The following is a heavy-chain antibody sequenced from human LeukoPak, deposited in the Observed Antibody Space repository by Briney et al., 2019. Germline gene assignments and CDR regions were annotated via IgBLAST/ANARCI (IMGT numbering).Heavy chain of an antibody. V-gene: IGHV1-18*01. Sequence: ASVKVSCKTSGYTFTSYGINWVRQAPGQGLEWMGWINVYNGETKKTQNFHDRLTLTTDTSTSTAYMELRSLRSDDTAFYYCARGTMRDGHWGQGTLVTVSS. D-gene: IGHD5-24*01. CDR1: GYTFTSYG. CDR2: INVYNGET. J-gene: IGHJ4*02. CDR3: ARGTMRDGH.